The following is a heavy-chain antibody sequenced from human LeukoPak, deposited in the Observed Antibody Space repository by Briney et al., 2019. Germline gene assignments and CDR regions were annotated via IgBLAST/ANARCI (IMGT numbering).Heavy chain of an antibody. J-gene: IGHJ4*02. CDR3: ARNSRPTYYDILTGLQYYFDY. V-gene: IGHV4-34*01. D-gene: IGHD3-9*01. CDR1: GGSFSGYY. CDR2: INHSGST. Sequence: SETLSLTCAVYGGSFSGYYWSWIRQPPGKGLEWIGEINHSGSTNYNPSLKSRVTISVDTSKNQFSLKLSPVTAADTAVYYCARNSRPTYYDILTGLQYYFDYWGQGTLVTVPS.